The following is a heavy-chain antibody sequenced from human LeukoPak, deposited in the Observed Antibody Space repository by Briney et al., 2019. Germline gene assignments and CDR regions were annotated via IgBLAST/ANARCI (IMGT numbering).Heavy chain of an antibody. CDR1: GFTFSSYA. CDR2: ISGSGGST. D-gene: IGHD3-10*01. Sequence: HSGGSLRLSCAASGFTFSSYAMSWVRQAPGKGLEWVSAISGSGGSTYYADSVKGRFTISRDNTKNTLYLQMNSLRAEDTAVYYRSKDQIGSRDLQHLGQGTPGTGSS. CDR3: SKDQIGSRDLQH. J-gene: IGHJ1*01. V-gene: IGHV3-23*01.